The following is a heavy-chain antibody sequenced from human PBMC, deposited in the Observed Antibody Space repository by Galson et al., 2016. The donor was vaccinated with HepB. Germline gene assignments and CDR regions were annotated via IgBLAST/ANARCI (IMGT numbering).Heavy chain of an antibody. V-gene: IGHV4-31*03. CDR1: GASLDSDDSY. Sequence: TLSLTCTVSGASLDSDDSYWNWLRQHPRMGLEWIGYIYHNRDTYSTPSLQSRVAMSLATSKNEFSLKMNSVTDADTAMYYCARSGPPSYGDFGFWGQGALLTVSS. CDR3: ARSGPPSYGDFGF. D-gene: IGHD4-17*01. CDR2: IYHNRDT. J-gene: IGHJ4*02.